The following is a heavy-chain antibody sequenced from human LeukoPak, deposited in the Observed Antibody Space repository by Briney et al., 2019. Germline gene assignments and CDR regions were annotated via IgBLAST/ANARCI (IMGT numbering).Heavy chain of an antibody. CDR3: TRSGSYDSSGYYYPGGWFDP. V-gene: IGHV5-51*01. D-gene: IGHD3-22*01. CDR2: IYPGDSDT. Sequence: GESLKISCKGSGYSFTSYWIGWVRQMPGKGLEWMGIIYPGDSDTRYSPSFQGQVTISADKSISTAYLQWSSLKASDTAMYYCTRSGSYDSSGYYYPGGWFDPWGQGTLVTAST. CDR1: GYSFTSYW. J-gene: IGHJ5*02.